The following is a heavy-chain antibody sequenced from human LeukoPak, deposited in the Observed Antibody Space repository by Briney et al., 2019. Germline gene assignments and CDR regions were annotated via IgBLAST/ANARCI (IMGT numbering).Heavy chain of an antibody. D-gene: IGHD3-9*01. CDR1: GFTFSSYA. J-gene: IGHJ4*02. CDR2: ISYDGSNE. CDR3: ARGPRVLRYFDWLSYFDY. V-gene: IGHV3-30-3*01. Sequence: GGSLRLSCAASGFTFSSYAIHWVRQAPGKGLEWVAVISYDGSNEYYAESVKGRFTISRDNSKNTPDLQMNSLRAEDTAVYYCARGPRVLRYFDWLSYFDYWGQGTLVTVSS.